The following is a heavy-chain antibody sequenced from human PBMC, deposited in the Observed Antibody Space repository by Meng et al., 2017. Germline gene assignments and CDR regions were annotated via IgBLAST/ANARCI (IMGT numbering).Heavy chain of an antibody. Sequence: QGQLQQWGAGLLKPSETLSPTCAVYGGSFSGYYWSWIRQPPGKGLEWIGEINHSGSTNYNPSLKSRVTISVDTSKNQFSLKLSSVTAADTAVYYCARVPTYYYDSSGYYLFDYWGQGTLVTVSS. J-gene: IGHJ4*02. CDR3: ARVPTYYYDSSGYYLFDY. CDR2: INHSGST. D-gene: IGHD3-22*01. CDR1: GGSFSGYY. V-gene: IGHV4-34*01.